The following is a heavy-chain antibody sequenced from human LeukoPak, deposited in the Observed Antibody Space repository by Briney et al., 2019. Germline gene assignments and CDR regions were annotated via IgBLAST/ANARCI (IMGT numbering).Heavy chain of an antibody. V-gene: IGHV1-2*02. J-gene: IGHJ6*03. CDR3: ARGSGSYQLYYYHYMDV. CDR2: INPNSGGT. CDR1: GYTFTGYY. D-gene: IGHD1-26*01. Sequence: ASVKVSCKASGYTFTGYYMHWVRQAPGQGLEWMGWINPNSGGTNYAQKFQGRVTMTRDTSISTAYMELSRLRSDDTAVYYCARGSGSYQLYYYHYMDVWGKGTTVTVSS.